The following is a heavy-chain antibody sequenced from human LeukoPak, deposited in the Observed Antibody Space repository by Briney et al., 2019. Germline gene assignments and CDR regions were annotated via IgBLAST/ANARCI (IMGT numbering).Heavy chain of an antibody. CDR2: IYYSGST. J-gene: IGHJ4*02. CDR3: ARAPGDRVDY. D-gene: IGHD7-27*01. Sequence: SETLSLTCTVSGGSISSSSYCWGWLRHPPGKGLEWIGSIYYSGSTYYNPSLKSRVTTSVDTSKNQSFLKLSSVTAADTAVNYCARAPGDRVDYWGQGTLGT. CDR1: GGSISSSSYC. V-gene: IGHV4-39*01.